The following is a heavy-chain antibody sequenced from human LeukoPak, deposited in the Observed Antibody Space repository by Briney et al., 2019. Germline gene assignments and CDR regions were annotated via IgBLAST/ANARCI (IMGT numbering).Heavy chain of an antibody. CDR1: GFTFSSYA. J-gene: IGHJ4*02. CDR3: ARDSRYIVVVPAAILDY. D-gene: IGHD2-2*02. CDR2: ISYDGGNK. V-gene: IGHV3-30-3*01. Sequence: PGRSLRLSCAASGFTFSSYAMHWVRQAPGKGLEWVAVISYDGGNKYYADSVKGRFTISRDNSKNTLYLQMNSLRAEDTAVYYCARDSRYIVVVPAAILDYWGQGTLVTVSS.